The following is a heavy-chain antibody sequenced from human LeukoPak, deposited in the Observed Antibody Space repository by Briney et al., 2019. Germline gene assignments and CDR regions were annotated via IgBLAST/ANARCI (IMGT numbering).Heavy chain of an antibody. Sequence: SVKVSCKASGGTFSSYAISWVRQAPGQGLEWMGRIIPILGIANYAQKFQGRVTITADKSTSTAYMELSSLRSEDTAVYYCAKGARDYDYVWGSYRYHQHWGQGTLVTVSS. CDR3: AKGARDYDYVWGSYRYHQH. J-gene: IGHJ1*01. V-gene: IGHV1-69*04. D-gene: IGHD3-16*02. CDR1: GGTFSSYA. CDR2: IIPILGIA.